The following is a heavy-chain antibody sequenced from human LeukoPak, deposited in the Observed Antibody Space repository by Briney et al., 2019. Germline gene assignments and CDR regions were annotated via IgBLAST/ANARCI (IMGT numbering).Heavy chain of an antibody. Sequence: PGGSLRLSCAASGFTFSNAWMSWVRQAPGKGLEWVGRIKSKTDGGTTDYAAPVKGRFTISRDDSKNTLYLQMNSLKTEDTAVYYCTTDFTGPEWFGELLKVDYWGQGTLVTVSS. J-gene: IGHJ4*02. D-gene: IGHD3-10*01. CDR3: TTDFTGPEWFGELLKVDY. V-gene: IGHV3-15*01. CDR2: IKSKTDGGTT. CDR1: GFTFSNAW.